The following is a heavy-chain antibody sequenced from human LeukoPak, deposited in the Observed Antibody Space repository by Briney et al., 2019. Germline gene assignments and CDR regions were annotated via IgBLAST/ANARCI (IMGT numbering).Heavy chain of an antibody. V-gene: IGHV1-2*02. J-gene: IGHJ6*02. CDR3: ARDRWVTIFGVVVPYGMDV. Sequence: ASVKVSCKTSGYTFTGYYMHWVRQVPGQGLEWMGWINPNSGGTNYAQKFQGRVTMTRDTSISTAYMELSRLRSDDTAVYYCARDRWVTIFGVVVPYGMDVWGQGTTVTVSS. CDR2: INPNSGGT. CDR1: GYTFTGYY. D-gene: IGHD3-3*01.